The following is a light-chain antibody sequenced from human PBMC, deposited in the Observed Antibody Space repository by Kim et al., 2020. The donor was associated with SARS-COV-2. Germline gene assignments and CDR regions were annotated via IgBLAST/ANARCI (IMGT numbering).Light chain of an antibody. Sequence: GPSITISCTGNSSDVGRYDYVSWYQQHPDKAPKVIIYGVTKRPSGVSDRFSGSKSGNTASLTISGLQAEDEADYYCFSHTNTDTGVFGGGTQLTVL. V-gene: IGLV2-14*03. CDR3: FSHTNTDTGV. CDR2: GVT. J-gene: IGLJ3*02. CDR1: SSDVGRYDY.